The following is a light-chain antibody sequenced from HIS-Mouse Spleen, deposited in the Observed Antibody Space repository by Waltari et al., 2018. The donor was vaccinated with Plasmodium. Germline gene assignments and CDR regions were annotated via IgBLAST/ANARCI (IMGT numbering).Light chain of an antibody. CDR3: QQYNSHVT. CDR1: QSISSW. Sequence: DIQMTQSPSPLSASVGESVTITCRASQSISSWLAWYQQKPGKAPKLLIYKASSLESGVPSRFSGSGSGTEFTLTISSLQPDDFATYYCQQYNSHVTFGQGTKLEIK. V-gene: IGKV1-5*03. J-gene: IGKJ2*01. CDR2: KAS.